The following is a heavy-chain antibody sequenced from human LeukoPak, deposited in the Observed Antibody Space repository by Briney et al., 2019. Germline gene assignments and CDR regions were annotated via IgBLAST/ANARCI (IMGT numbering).Heavy chain of an antibody. V-gene: IGHV1-18*01. CDR2: ISAY. CDR3: ARRFNYYDSSGYYEGFYFDY. CDR1: GYTFTSYG. J-gene: IGHJ4*02. Sequence: ASVKVSCKASGYTFTSYGISWVRQAPGQGLEWMGWISAYAQKFQGKVTMTTDTSTSTAYMELRSLRSDDTAVYYCARRFNYYDSSGYYEGFYFDYWGQGALVTVSS. D-gene: IGHD3-22*01.